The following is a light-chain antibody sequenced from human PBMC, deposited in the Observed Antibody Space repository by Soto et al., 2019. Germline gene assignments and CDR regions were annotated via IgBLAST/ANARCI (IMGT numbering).Light chain of an antibody. CDR3: QQYGNSPQT. V-gene: IGKV3-20*01. CDR2: GAS. J-gene: IGKJ1*01. CDR1: QSVSSY. Sequence: EIVSTQSPATLCLSPGERATLSCRASQSVSSYLAWYQQKPGQAPRLLIYGASNRATGIPDRLSGSGSGTDFTLTIARLEPGDFAVYYCQQYGNSPQTFGQGTKVDIK.